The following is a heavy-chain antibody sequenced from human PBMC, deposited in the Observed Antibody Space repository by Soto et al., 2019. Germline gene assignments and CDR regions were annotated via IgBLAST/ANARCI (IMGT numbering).Heavy chain of an antibody. D-gene: IGHD3-10*01. CDR3: ARVPPWGNSAGDYYIQHYDS. CDR1: GFTFTSYA. J-gene: IGHJ4*02. V-gene: IGHV1-3*01. CDR2: INGGSGNT. Sequence: GASVKVSCKSSGFTFTSYAIHWLRQAPGQRPQWMGWINGGSGNTKYSQDFQGRVTFTRDTFATTAYLELSSLRSEDTAVYYCARVPPWGNSAGDYYIQHYDSWGQGTPGTSPQ.